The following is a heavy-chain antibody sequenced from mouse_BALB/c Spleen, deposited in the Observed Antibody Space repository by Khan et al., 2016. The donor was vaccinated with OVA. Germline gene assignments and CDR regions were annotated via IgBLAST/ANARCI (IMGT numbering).Heavy chain of an antibody. CDR2: IRSKSNNYAT. CDR1: GFTFNTYA. CDR3: VRRIYYYAMDY. V-gene: IGHV10-1*02. J-gene: IGHJ4*01. D-gene: IGHD2-1*01. Sequence: EVQLVESGGGLVQPKGSLKLSCAASGFTFNTYAMNWVRQAPGKGLEWVARIRSKSNNYATYYADSVKDRFTISRDDSQSMLYLQMNNLKTEDTAMYYCVRRIYYYAMDYWGQGTSVTVSS.